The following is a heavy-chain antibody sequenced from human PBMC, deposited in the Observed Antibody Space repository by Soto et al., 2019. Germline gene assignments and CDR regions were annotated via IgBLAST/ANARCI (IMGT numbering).Heavy chain of an antibody. V-gene: IGHV3-11*01. J-gene: IGHJ5*02. CDR3: ARDGGGSSSFRPENWFDP. D-gene: IGHD6-6*01. CDR1: GFTFSDYY. Sequence: KTGGSLRLSCAASGFTFSDYYMSWIRQAPGKGLEWVSYISSSGSTIYYADSVKGRFTISRDNAKNSLYLQMNSLRAEDTAVYYCARDGGGSSSFRPENWFDPWGQGTLVTVSS. CDR2: ISSSGSTI.